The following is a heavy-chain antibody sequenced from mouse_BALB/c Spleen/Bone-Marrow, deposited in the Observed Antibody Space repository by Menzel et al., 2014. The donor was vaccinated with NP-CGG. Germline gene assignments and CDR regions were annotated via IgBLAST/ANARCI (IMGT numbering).Heavy chain of an antibody. CDR3: AREEYGRGFAY. D-gene: IGHD2-10*02. J-gene: IGHJ3*01. V-gene: IGHV1S135*01. CDR2: IDPYNAGT. Sequence: VQLKESGPELVKPGASVKVSCKASGYAFTSYNMYWVKQSHGKSLEWIGYIDPYNAGTSYTPKFKGKATLTVDKSSSTAYMHLNSLTSEDSAVYSCAREEYGRGFAYWGQGTLVTVSA. CDR1: GYAFTSYN.